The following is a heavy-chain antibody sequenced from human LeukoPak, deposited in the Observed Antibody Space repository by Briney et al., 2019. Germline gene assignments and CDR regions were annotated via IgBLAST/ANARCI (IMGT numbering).Heavy chain of an antibody. V-gene: IGHV4-34*01. CDR2: INHSGST. CDR1: GGSFSGYY. CDR3: ARRLRWPSRFDY. J-gene: IGHJ4*02. D-gene: IGHD4-23*01. Sequence: SETLSLTCAVYGGSFSGYYWSWIRQPPGKGLEWIGEINHSGSTNYNPSLKSRVTISVDTSKNQFSLKPSSVTAADTAVYYCARRLRWPSRFDYWGQGTLVTVSS.